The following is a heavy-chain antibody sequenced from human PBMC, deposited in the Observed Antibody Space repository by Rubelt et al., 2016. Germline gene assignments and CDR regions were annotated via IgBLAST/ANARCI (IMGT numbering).Heavy chain of an antibody. Sequence: EVQLVESGGGLVQPGGSLRLSCVASGFTFSSYSMIWVRQAPGKGLEWVSSTSGSSSYIYYADSMKGRVTLSRDNAKNSLYLQRNSLRADETAVDYWARDHGSYSNWGQGTLVTVSS. V-gene: IGHV3-21*01. CDR2: TSGSSSYI. CDR1: GFTFSSYS. J-gene: IGHJ4*02. CDR3: ARDHGSYSN. D-gene: IGHD1-26*01.